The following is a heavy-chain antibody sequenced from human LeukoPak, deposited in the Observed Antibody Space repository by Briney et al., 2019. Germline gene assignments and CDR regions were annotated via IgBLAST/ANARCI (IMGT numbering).Heavy chain of an antibody. J-gene: IGHJ2*01. Sequence: SETLSLTCTVSGDSIRSYYWSWIRQPPGKGLEWIGNIHYSGSTKYNSSLKSRVTISVDTSNNQFSLRVTSLTAADTAVYYCARADWGYWYLNLWGRGTLVTVSS. D-gene: IGHD7-27*01. CDR3: ARADWGYWYLNL. CDR2: IHYSGST. CDR1: GDSIRSYY. V-gene: IGHV4-59*01.